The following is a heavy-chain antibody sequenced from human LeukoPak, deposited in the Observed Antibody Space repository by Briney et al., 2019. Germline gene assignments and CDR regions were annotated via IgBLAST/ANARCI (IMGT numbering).Heavy chain of an antibody. J-gene: IGHJ4*02. CDR2: ISSRSSYYI. V-gene: IGHV3-21*01. CDR1: GFTFNTYS. Sequence: GGSLRLSCAASGFTFNTYSMNWVRQAPGKGLEWVSSISSRSSYYIYYADSVKGRFTISRDNAKNSLYLQMSSLRDEDTAMYYCSSESRYWGQGALVIVSS. CDR3: SSESRY. D-gene: IGHD3-22*01.